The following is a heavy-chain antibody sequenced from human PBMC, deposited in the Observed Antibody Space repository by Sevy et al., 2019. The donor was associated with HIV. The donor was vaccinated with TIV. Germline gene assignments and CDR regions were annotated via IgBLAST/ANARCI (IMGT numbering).Heavy chain of an antibody. CDR1: GFSFTNYA. CDR2: ITSDGYST. Sequence: GGSLRLSCAASGFSFTNYAISWVRQAPGKGLEWVSVITSDGYSTYYADSVKGRFTISRDNSKNTVFLQMNSLRAEDTAVYYCAKEKHCDSSYAMDVWGQGTTVTVSS. J-gene: IGHJ6*02. D-gene: IGHD3-22*01. CDR3: AKEKHCDSSYAMDV. V-gene: IGHV3-23*01.